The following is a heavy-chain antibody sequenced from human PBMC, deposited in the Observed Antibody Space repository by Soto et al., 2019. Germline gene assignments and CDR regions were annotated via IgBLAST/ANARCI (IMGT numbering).Heavy chain of an antibody. CDR2: IHETGST. CDR1: GGSMSRYY. V-gene: IGHV4-59*12. Sequence: QVQLQQSGPGLVKPSETLSLTCSFSGGSMSRYYWSWIRQPPGKGLEWIGNIHETGSTNYNASLKTRVTISLETSKSAFTLQLPSVTAADTAVYYCARDVRPTGLAYFDLWGRGTLVTVSS. D-gene: IGHD1-1*01. J-gene: IGHJ2*01. CDR3: ARDVRPTGLAYFDL.